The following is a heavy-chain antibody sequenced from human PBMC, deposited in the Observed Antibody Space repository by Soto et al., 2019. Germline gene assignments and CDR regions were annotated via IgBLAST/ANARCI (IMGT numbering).Heavy chain of an antibody. CDR2: IYYSGST. J-gene: IGHJ3*02. D-gene: IGHD1-26*01. Sequence: PSETLSLTCTVSGGSISSYYWSWIRQPPGKGLEWIGYIYYSGSTNYNPSLKSRVTISVDTSKNQFSLKLSSVTAADTAVYYCASLPQWEQRLDAFDIWGQGTMVTVSS. CDR3: ASLPQWEQRLDAFDI. V-gene: IGHV4-59*01. CDR1: GGSISSYY.